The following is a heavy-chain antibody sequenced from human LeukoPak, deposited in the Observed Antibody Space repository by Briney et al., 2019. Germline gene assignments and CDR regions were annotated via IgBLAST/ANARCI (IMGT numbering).Heavy chain of an antibody. CDR1: GYSISSGYY. CDR3: ASDYGGNSDSM. J-gene: IGHJ4*02. D-gene: IGHD4-23*01. Sequence: SETLSLTCAVSGYSISSGYYWGWIRQPPGKGLEWIGSIYHSGSTYYDPSLKSRVTISVDTSKNQFSLKLSSVTAADTAVYYCASDYGGNSDSMWGQGTLVTVSS. CDR2: IYHSGST. V-gene: IGHV4-38-2*01.